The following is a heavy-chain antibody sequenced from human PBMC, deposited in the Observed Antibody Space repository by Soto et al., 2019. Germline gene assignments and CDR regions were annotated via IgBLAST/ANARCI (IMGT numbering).Heavy chain of an antibody. V-gene: IGHV4-59*01. Sequence: PSETLSLTCTVSGDSINSYYWGWIRQPPGKGMEWIGNIHYSGTTNYNPSLKSRVTISVDTSRNQFSLKLNSLTAADTAVYYCARDLWGYCGADCYPLDVWGQGTTVTVSS. CDR3: ARDLWGYCGADCYPLDV. D-gene: IGHD2-21*02. J-gene: IGHJ6*02. CDR1: GDSINSYY. CDR2: IHYSGTT.